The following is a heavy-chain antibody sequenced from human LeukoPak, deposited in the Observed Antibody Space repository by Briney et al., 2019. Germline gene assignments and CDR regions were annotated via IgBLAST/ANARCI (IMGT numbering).Heavy chain of an antibody. CDR1: GGTFSSYA. V-gene: IGHV1-69*05. CDR3: ARYQDYDSSGYFDY. Sequence: VASVKVSCKASGGTFSSYAISWVRQAPGQGLEWMGAIIPIFGTANYAQKFQGRVTITTDESTSTAYMELSSLRSEDTAVYYCARYQDYDSSGYFDYWGQGTLVTVSS. CDR2: IIPIFGTA. D-gene: IGHD3-22*01. J-gene: IGHJ4*02.